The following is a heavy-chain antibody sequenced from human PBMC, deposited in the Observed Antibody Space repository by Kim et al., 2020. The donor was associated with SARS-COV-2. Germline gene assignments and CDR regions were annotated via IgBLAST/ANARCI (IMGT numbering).Heavy chain of an antibody. V-gene: IGHV3-74*01. CDR2: INSGGRIT. Sequence: GGSLRLSCAAPGFIFSYHWLHWVRQAPGKGLVWVSRINSGGRITTYADSVKGRFTISRDNAKNTLYLEMNNLRVEDTAVYYCARVPHYDSSGYYFDYWGQGPLVSVSP. D-gene: IGHD3-22*01. J-gene: IGHJ4*02. CDR1: GFIFSYHW. CDR3: ARVPHYDSSGYYFDY.